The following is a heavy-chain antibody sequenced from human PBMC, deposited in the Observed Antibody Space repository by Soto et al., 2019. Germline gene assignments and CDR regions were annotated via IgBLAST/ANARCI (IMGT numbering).Heavy chain of an antibody. J-gene: IGHJ4*02. D-gene: IGHD3-22*01. CDR2: IDAGNGNT. V-gene: IGHV1-3*01. CDR1: GYSFSSYS. CDR3: AGYGSVGYLGN. Sequence: GASVKVSCKASGYSFSSYSLHWVRQAPGQRLEWMGWIDAGNGNTKYSQKFQGRVTITRDTSASTAYMEVSSLRSEDTTIYFCAGYGSVGYLGNWGQGTPVTDSX.